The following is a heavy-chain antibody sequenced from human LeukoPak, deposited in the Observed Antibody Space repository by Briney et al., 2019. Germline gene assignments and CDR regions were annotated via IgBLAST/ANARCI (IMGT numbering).Heavy chain of an antibody. V-gene: IGHV3-66*01. Sequence: TGGSLRLSCAASGFIVSDNYMSWVRQAPGKGLEWVSIIYDGGSTYYADSVKGRFTIPRDISKNTFYLHINSLRVEDTAVYYCARALPASSHTSFDYWGQGTLVTVSS. D-gene: IGHD2-2*01. CDR3: ARALPASSHTSFDY. J-gene: IGHJ4*02. CDR2: IYDGGST. CDR1: GFIVSDNY.